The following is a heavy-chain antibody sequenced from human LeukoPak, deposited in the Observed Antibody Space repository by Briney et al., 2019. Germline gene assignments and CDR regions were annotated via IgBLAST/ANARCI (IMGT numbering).Heavy chain of an antibody. Sequence: SETLSLTCTVSGGSISSSRYYWAWIRQSPGKGLEWIGSLYYSGSAYYNPSLKSRVTILVDTPKNQFSLRLSSVTAADTAMYYCARDTKGYSSGYFVGWYSDLWGRGTLVTVSS. CDR3: ARDTKGYSSGYFVGWYSDL. V-gene: IGHV4-39*07. J-gene: IGHJ2*01. CDR2: LYYSGSA. CDR1: GGSISSSRYY. D-gene: IGHD6-19*01.